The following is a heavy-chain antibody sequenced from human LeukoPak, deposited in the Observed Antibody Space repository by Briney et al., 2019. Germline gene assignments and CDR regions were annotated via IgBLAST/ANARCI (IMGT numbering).Heavy chain of an antibody. J-gene: IGHJ4*02. V-gene: IGHV3-69-1*02. D-gene: IGHD6-25*01. CDR1: GFTFSDYD. CDR3: GRAFPPLRTSSAGDL. Sequence: GGSLRLSCSASGFTFSDYDMNWVRQAPGKGPEWVSSISGLSTHIYYGDSVKGRFSISRDNAKNSVYLQMNSLGVEDTAIYYCGRAFPPLRTSSAGDLWGQGILVTVSS. CDR2: ISGLSTHI.